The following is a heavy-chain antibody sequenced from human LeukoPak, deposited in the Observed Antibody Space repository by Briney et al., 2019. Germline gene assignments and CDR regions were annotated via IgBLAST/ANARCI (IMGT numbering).Heavy chain of an antibody. CDR1: GFTFSSYA. J-gene: IGHJ5*02. D-gene: IGHD4-17*01. Sequence: GGSLRLSCAASGFTFSSYAMSWVRQAPGKGLEWVSAISGSGGSTYYADSVKGRFTISRDNSKNTLYLQMNSLRAEDTAVYYCAREPYGDLYQNWFDPWGQGTLVTVSS. V-gene: IGHV3-23*01. CDR3: AREPYGDLYQNWFDP. CDR2: ISGSGGST.